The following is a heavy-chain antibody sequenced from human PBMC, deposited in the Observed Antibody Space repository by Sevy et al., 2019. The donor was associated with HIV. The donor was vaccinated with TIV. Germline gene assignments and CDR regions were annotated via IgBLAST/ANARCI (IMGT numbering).Heavy chain of an antibody. J-gene: IGHJ4*02. V-gene: IGHV3-33*01. CDR3: SRDKLLPVIGRMVRGGLSYYFDY. D-gene: IGHD3-10*01. CDR2: IWYDGSTK. CDR1: GFTFSDYG. Sequence: GGSLRLSCAASGFTFSDYGMHWVRQTPGKGLEWVAVIWYDGSTKYYADSVKGRFTISRDNSKNTLYLQMNSLRAEDTAVYYCSRDKLLPVIGRMVRGGLSYYFDYWGQGTLVTVSS.